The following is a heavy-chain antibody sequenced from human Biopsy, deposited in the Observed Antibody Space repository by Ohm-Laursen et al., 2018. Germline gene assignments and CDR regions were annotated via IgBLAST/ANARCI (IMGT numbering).Heavy chain of an antibody. D-gene: IGHD2/OR15-2a*01. CDR3: AKDKGTFNFYYYCMDV. Sequence: SLRLSCAASGFTFSSNAMHWVRQAPGKGLEWVAAISYDGSKTDYGDSVKGRLNISRDNSKNTLYLQMSSLRVEDTAVYFCAKDKGTFNFYYYCMDVWGQGTTVTVSS. CDR1: GFTFSSNA. CDR2: ISYDGSKT. J-gene: IGHJ6*02. V-gene: IGHV3-30*18.